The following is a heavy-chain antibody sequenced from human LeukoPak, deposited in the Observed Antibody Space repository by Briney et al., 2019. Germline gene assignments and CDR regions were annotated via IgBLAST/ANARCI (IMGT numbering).Heavy chain of an antibody. CDR1: GYTFTSYG. Sequence: GASVKVSCKASGYTFTSYGISWVRQAPGQGLEWMGWISAYNGNTNYAQKFQGRVTITADESTSTAYMELSSLRSEDTAVYYCAIYYDSSGYHYLTNSDAFDIWGQGTMVTVSS. CDR3: AIYYDSSGYHYLTNSDAFDI. V-gene: IGHV1-18*01. D-gene: IGHD3-22*01. CDR2: ISAYNGNT. J-gene: IGHJ3*02.